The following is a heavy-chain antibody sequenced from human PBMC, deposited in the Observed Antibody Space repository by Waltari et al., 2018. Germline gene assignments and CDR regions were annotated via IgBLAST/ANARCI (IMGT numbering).Heavy chain of an antibody. CDR3: ARHTLVYTIFGVAPEYYFDY. D-gene: IGHD3-3*01. V-gene: IGHV4-39*01. J-gene: IGHJ4*02. Sequence: QLQLQESGPGLVKPSETLSLTCTVSGGSISSSSYYWGWIRQPPGKGLEWIGSIYYSGSTYYHPSLKSRVTISVDTSKNQFSLKLSSVTAADTAVYYCARHTLVYTIFGVAPEYYFDYWGQGTLVTVSS. CDR1: GGSISSSSYY. CDR2: IYYSGST.